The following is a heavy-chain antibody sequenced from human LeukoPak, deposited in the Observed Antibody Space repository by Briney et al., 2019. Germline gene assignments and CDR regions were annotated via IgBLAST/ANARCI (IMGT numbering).Heavy chain of an antibody. CDR1: GGSISSSNW. J-gene: IGHJ4*02. Sequence: PSETLSLTCAVSGGSISSSNWWSWVRQPPGKGLEWIGEIYHSGSTNYNPSLKSRVTISVDKSKNQFSLKLSSVTAADTAVYYCARTRGSGYYYLDYWGQGTLVTVSS. V-gene: IGHV4-4*02. D-gene: IGHD3-22*01. CDR2: IYHSGST. CDR3: ARTRGSGYYYLDY.